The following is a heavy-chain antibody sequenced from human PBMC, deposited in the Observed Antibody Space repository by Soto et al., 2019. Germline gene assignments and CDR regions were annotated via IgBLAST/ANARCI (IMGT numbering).Heavy chain of an antibody. J-gene: IGHJ4*02. CDR1: GFTFSSYA. Sequence: PGGSLRLSCAASGFTFSSYAMSWVRQAPGKGLEWVSAISGSGGSTYYADSVKGRFTISRDNSKNTLYLQMNSLRAEDTAVYYCAKDPIVVVPDAIQNGVNFDCWGQGTLVTVSS. V-gene: IGHV3-23*01. D-gene: IGHD2-2*01. CDR2: ISGSGGST. CDR3: AKDPIVVVPDAIQNGVNFDC.